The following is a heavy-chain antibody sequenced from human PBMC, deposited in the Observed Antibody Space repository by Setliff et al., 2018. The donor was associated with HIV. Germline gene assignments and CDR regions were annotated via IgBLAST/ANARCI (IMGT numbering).Heavy chain of an antibody. CDR2: ISVYNGNT. CDR1: GYTFTSYG. J-gene: IGHJ6*03. D-gene: IGHD2-15*01. V-gene: IGHV1-18*04. Sequence: ASVKVSCKASGYTFTSYGITWVRQAPGQGLEWMGWISVYNGNTKYAQKFQGRVTMTTDTSTNTAYMELRSLRSDDTAVYYCARVGGSREDHYYYMDVWGKGTTVTVSS. CDR3: ARVGGSREDHYYYMDV.